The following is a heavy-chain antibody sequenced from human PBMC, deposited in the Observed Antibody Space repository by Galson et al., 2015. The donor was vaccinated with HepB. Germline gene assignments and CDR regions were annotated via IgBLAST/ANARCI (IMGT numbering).Heavy chain of an antibody. CDR2: INPVGGAT. J-gene: IGHJ6*02. Sequence: SVKVSCKASGYSFTSYQIHWVRQAPGQGLEWMGLINPVGGATSYAQKFQGRVTMTRDTSASTVYMELSSLRSEDTAVYYCARALRVTMIELSTHGVDVWGQGTSVTVSS. D-gene: IGHD3-22*01. CDR3: ARALRVTMIELSTHGVDV. V-gene: IGHV1-46*01. CDR1: GYSFTSYQ.